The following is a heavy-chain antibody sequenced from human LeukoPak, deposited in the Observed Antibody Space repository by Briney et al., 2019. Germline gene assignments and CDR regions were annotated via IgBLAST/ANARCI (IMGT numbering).Heavy chain of an antibody. V-gene: IGHV3-74*01. J-gene: IGHJ3*02. CDR1: GFMFSSYW. Sequence: GGSLRLSCEASGFMFSSYWMNWVRQAPGKGLVWVSRINSDGSSTSYADSVKGRFTISRDNAKNTLFLQMNSLRAEDTAVYYCARGPGAFDIWGQGTMVTVSS. CDR3: ARGPGAFDI. CDR2: INSDGSST. D-gene: IGHD2-2*01.